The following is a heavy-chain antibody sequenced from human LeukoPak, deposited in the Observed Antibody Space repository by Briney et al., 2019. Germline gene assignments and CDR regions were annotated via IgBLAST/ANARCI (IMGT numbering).Heavy chain of an antibody. D-gene: IGHD3-10*01. CDR3: ARGPTLIRMVRGEILDY. Sequence: GGSLRFSCAASGFTFSSYGMHWVRQAPGKGLEWVAVISYDGSNKYYADSVKGRFTISRDNSKNTLYLQTNSLRAEDTAVYYCARGPTLIRMVRGEILDYWGQGTLVTVSS. CDR1: GFTFSSYG. CDR2: ISYDGSNK. V-gene: IGHV3-30*03. J-gene: IGHJ4*02.